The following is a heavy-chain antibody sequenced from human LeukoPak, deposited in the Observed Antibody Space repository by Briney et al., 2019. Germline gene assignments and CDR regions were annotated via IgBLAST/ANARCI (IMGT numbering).Heavy chain of an antibody. D-gene: IGHD2-15*01. CDR1: GGSISSGDYY. CDR3: ARDDGSLFFDP. CDR2: IYYSGST. V-gene: IGHV4-30-4*01. Sequence: PSQTLSLTCPVSGGSISSGDYYWSWIRQPPGKGLEWIGYIYYSGSTYYNPSLKSRVTISVDTSKNQFSLKLSSVTAADTAVYYCARDDGSLFFDPWGQGTLVTVSS. J-gene: IGHJ5*02.